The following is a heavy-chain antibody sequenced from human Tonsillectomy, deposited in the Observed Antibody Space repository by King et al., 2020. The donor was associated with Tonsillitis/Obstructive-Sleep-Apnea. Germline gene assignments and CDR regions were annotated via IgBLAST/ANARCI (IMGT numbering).Heavy chain of an antibody. CDR3: ASGGPIAVAGTGYFHH. CDR1: GFTFSDNY. J-gene: IGHJ1*01. CDR2: ISSSSSNT. Sequence: HVQLVESGGGLVKPGGSLRLSCAASGFTFSDNYMSWIRQAPGKGLEWVSYISSSSSNTNYADSVKGRFTISRDNAKNSLHLQMNSLRPEDTAVYYCASGGPIAVAGTGYFHHWGQGTLVTVSS. D-gene: IGHD6-19*01. V-gene: IGHV3-11*05.